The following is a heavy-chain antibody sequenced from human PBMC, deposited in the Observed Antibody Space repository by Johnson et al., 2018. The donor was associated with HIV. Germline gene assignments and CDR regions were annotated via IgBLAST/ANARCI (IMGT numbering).Heavy chain of an antibody. CDR1: GFTFSNYA. CDR2: ISYDGSNK. Sequence: QVQLVESGGGVVQPGRSLRLSCAASGFTFSNYAIHWVRQAPGKGLEWVALISYDGSNKYYADSVKGRFTISRDNSKSRLYLQTDSLRADDTAVYYCARDASDAFDIWGQGTMVTVSS. V-gene: IGHV3-30*04. CDR3: ARDASDAFDI. J-gene: IGHJ3*02.